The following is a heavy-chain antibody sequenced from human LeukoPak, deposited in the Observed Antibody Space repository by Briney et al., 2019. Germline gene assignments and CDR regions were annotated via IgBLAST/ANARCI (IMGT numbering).Heavy chain of an antibody. J-gene: IGHJ4*02. Sequence: GGSLRLSCAASGFTFSSYSMNWVRQAPGKGLEWVSSISSSSSYIYYADSVKGRFTISRDNAKNSLYLQMNSLRAEDTAVYYCASAVDYGSGPDYWGQGTLVTVSS. CDR2: ISSSSSYI. V-gene: IGHV3-21*01. CDR3: ASAVDYGSGPDY. D-gene: IGHD3-10*01. CDR1: GFTFSSYS.